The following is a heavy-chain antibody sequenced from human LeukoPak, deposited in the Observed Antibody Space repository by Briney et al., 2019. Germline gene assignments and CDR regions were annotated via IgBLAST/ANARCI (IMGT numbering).Heavy chain of an antibody. CDR1: GGTFSSYA. V-gene: IGHV1-69*04. CDR2: IIPILGIA. J-gene: IGHJ3*02. D-gene: IGHD5-18*01. CDR3: ARSGYSYGQGAFDI. Sequence: SVKVSCKASGGTFSSYAISWVRQAPGQGLEWTGRIIPILGIANYAQKFQGRVTVTADKSTSTAYMELSSLRSEDTAVYYCARSGYSYGQGAFDIWGQGTMVTVSS.